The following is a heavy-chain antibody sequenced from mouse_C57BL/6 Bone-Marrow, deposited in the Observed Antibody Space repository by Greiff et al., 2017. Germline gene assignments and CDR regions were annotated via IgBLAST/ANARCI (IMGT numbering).Heavy chain of an antibody. V-gene: IGHV5-9*01. Sequence: EVQLLESGGGLVKPGGSLKLSCAASGFTFSSYTMSWVRQTPEKRLEWVATISGGGGNTYYPDSVKGRFTISRDNAKNTLYLQMSSLRSEDTALYYCARHDPFDYWGQGTTLTVSS. CDR3: ARHDPFDY. J-gene: IGHJ2*01. CDR1: GFTFSSYT. CDR2: ISGGGGNT.